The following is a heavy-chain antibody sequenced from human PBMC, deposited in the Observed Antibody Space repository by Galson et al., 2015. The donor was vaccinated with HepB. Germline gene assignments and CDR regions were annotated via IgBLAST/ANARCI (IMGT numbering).Heavy chain of an antibody. CDR1: GFTFSSYA. CDR3: ARDRPLAEYQLLSYYFDY. D-gene: IGHD2-2*01. J-gene: IGHJ4*02. V-gene: IGHV3-30-3*01. Sequence: SLRLSCAASGFTFSSYAMHWVRQAPGKGLEWVAVISYDGSNKYYADSVKGRFTISRDNSKNTLYLQMNSLRAEDTAVYYCARDRPLAEYQLLSYYFDYWGQGTLVTVSS. CDR2: ISYDGSNK.